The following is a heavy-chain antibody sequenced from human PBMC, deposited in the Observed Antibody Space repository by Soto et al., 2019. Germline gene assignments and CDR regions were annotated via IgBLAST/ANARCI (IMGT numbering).Heavy chain of an antibody. Sequence: SETLSLTCTVSGGSISSGSYYWGWIRQPPGKGLEWIGSIYYSGSTYYNPSLKSRVTISVDTSKNQFSLKLSSVTAADTAVYYCARHFLSWNYDFWRGYLGNYYGMDVWGQGTTVTVSS. CDR2: IYYSGST. J-gene: IGHJ6*02. CDR1: GGSISSGSYY. V-gene: IGHV4-39*01. CDR3: ARHFLSWNYDFWRGYLGNYYGMDV. D-gene: IGHD3-3*01.